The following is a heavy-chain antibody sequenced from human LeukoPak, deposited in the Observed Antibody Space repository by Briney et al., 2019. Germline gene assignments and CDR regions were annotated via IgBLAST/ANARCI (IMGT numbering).Heavy chain of an antibody. CDR3: AKDQHAIRTNNWFDP. CDR2: ISGSGGST. V-gene: IGHV3-23*01. D-gene: IGHD1-7*01. J-gene: IGHJ5*02. Sequence: GGSLRLSCAASGFSVSSDYMSWVRQAPGKGLEWVSAISGSGGSTYYADSVKGRFTISRDNSKNTLYLQMNSLRAEDTAVYYCAKDQHAIRTNNWFDPWGQGTLVTVSS. CDR1: GFSVSSDY.